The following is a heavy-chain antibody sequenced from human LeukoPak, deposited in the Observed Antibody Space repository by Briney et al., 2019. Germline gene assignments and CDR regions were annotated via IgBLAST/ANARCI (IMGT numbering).Heavy chain of an antibody. J-gene: IGHJ5*02. D-gene: IGHD6-13*01. V-gene: IGHV3-11*01. CDR3: ARVLGIAAAGTLIWFDP. CDR2: ISSSGGTI. Sequence: PGGSLRLSCAASGFTFSDYYVSWIRQAPGKGLEWVSYISSSGGTIYYADSVKGRFTISRDNAKNSLYLQMNSLRVEDTAVYYCARVLGIAAAGTLIWFDPWGQGTLVTVSS. CDR1: GFTFSDYY.